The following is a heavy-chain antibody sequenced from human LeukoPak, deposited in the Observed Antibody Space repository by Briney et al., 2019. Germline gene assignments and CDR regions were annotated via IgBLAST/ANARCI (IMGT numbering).Heavy chain of an antibody. Sequence: SETLSLTCAVYGGSFSGYYWSWIRQPPGKGLEGIGEINHSGSTNYNPSLKSRVTISVDTSKNQFSLKLSSVTAADTAVYYCARGPRIVVAANNWFDPWGQGTLVTVSS. V-gene: IGHV4-34*01. J-gene: IGHJ5*02. CDR3: ARGPRIVVAANNWFDP. CDR1: GGSFSGYY. CDR2: INHSGST. D-gene: IGHD2-15*01.